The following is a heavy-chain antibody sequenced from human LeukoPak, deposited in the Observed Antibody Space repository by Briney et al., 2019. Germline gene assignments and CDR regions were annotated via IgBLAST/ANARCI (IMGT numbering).Heavy chain of an antibody. V-gene: IGHV3-74*01. CDR2: INSDGSST. CDR3: VRTEWDSHPGSFDI. Sequence: GGSLRLSCAASGFTFSSYWMHWVRQAPGKGLVWVSRINSDGSSTSYADSVKGRFTISRDNAKNSLYLQMNSLRDEDTAVFYCVRTEWDSHPGSFDIWGQGTMVTVSS. J-gene: IGHJ3*02. D-gene: IGHD1-26*01. CDR1: GFTFSSYW.